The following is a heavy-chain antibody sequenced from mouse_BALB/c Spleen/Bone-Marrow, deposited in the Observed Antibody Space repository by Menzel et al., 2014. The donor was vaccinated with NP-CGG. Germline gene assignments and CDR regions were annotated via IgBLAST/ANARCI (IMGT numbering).Heavy chain of an antibody. Sequence: VKLVESGPELVKPGASVRISCKASGYTFTNYYIHWVKQRPGQGLEWIGWIYPVNVHANFNEKFRGKATLTADKSSSTAYMQLSSLTSEDSAVYFCARWLLPNYAMDYWGQGTSVTVSS. CDR1: GYTFTNYY. J-gene: IGHJ4*01. D-gene: IGHD2-3*01. V-gene: IGHV1S56*01. CDR2: IYPVNVHA. CDR3: ARWLLPNYAMDY.